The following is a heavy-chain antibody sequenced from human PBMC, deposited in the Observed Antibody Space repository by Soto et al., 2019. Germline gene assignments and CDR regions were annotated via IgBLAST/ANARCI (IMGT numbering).Heavy chain of an antibody. CDR2: ISSSSSYI. D-gene: IGHD6-13*01. Sequence: GGSLRLSCAASGFTFSSYSMNWVRQAPGKGLEWVSSISSSSSYIYYADSVKGRFTISRDNAKNSLYLQMNSLRAEDTAVYYCARVRGYSSSWYVLSQTYYFDYWGQGTLVTVSS. CDR1: GFTFSSYS. J-gene: IGHJ4*02. CDR3: ARVRGYSSSWYVLSQTYYFDY. V-gene: IGHV3-21*01.